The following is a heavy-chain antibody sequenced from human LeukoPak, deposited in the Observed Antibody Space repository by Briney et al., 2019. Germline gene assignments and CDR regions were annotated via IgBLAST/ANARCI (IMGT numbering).Heavy chain of an antibody. CDR3: ARDQLGGEPHDYYYNYMDV. V-gene: IGHV3-49*03. Sequence: GGSLRPSCTTSGFTFGDFAMSWFRQAPGKGLEWVGFIRSVNYGGAVEYAASVKGRFTISRDDSRRVAYLQMDGLRTEDTALYYCARDQLGGEPHDYYYNYMDVWGKGTPVTVSS. CDR1: GFTFGDFA. J-gene: IGHJ6*03. CDR2: IRSVNYGGAV. D-gene: IGHD4-17*01.